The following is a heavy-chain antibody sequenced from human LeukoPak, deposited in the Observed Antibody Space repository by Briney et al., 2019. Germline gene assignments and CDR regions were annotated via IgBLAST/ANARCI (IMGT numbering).Heavy chain of an antibody. V-gene: IGHV4-59*12. CDR1: GGSISSYY. J-gene: IGHJ6*04. D-gene: IGHD3-16*02. CDR2: IYYSGST. CDR3: ARVMGASWFFYLDV. Sequence: SETLSLTCTVSGGSISSYYWSWIRQPPGKGLEWIGYIYYSGSTNYNPSLKSRVTISVDTSKNQLSLNVNSVTAADTAVYYCARVMGASWFFYLDVWGKGTTVTISS.